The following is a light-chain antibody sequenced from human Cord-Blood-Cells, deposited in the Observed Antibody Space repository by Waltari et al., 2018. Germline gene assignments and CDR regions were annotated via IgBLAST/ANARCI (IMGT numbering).Light chain of an antibody. J-gene: IGKJ1*01. CDR2: GAS. CDR3: QQYGSSPWT. CDR1: QSVSSIY. Sequence: EIVLTPSPGTLSLSPGERATLPCRASQSVSSIYLAWYQQKPGQAPRLLIYGASSRATGIPDRFSGSGSGTDFTLTISRLEPEDFAVYYCQQYGSSPWTFGQGTKVEIK. V-gene: IGKV3-20*01.